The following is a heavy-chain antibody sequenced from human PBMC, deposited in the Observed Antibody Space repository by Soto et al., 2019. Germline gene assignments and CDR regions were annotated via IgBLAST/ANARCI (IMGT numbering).Heavy chain of an antibody. V-gene: IGHV4-34*01. J-gene: IGHJ4*02. CDR3: ARAGYSSSSVFDY. D-gene: IGHD6-6*01. Sequence: SETLSLTCAVYGGSFSGYYWSWIRQPPGKGLEWIGEINHSGSTNYNPSLKSRVTISVDTSKNQFSLKLSSVTAADTAVYYCARAGYSSSSVFDYWGQGTLVXVSS. CDR1: GGSFSGYY. CDR2: INHSGST.